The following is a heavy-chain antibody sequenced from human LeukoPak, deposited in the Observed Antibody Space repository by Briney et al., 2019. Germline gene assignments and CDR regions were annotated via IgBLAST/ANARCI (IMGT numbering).Heavy chain of an antibody. D-gene: IGHD6-6*01. CDR1: GYTFTGYY. CDR3: ASDLPRSSSSYYYYYMDV. Sequence: GASVKVSCKASGYTFTGYYMHWVRQAPGQGLEWMGRINPNSGGTNYAQKFQGRVTMTRDTSISTAYMELSRLRSDDTAVYYCASDLPRSSSSYYYYYMDVWGKGTTVTVSS. V-gene: IGHV1-2*06. J-gene: IGHJ6*03. CDR2: INPNSGGT.